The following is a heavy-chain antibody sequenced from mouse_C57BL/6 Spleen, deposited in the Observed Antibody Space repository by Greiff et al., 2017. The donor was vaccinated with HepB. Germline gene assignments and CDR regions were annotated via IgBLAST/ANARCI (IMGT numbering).Heavy chain of an antibody. Sequence: VQLKESGAELVRPGASVKLSCTASGFNIKDDYMHWVKQRPEQGLEWIGWIDPENGDTEYASKFQGKATITADTSSNTSYLQLSSLTSEDTAVYYCTTADYSNNYFDYWGQGTTLTVSS. V-gene: IGHV14-4*01. CDR2: IDPENGDT. CDR3: TTADYSNNYFDY. CDR1: GFNIKDDY. D-gene: IGHD2-5*01. J-gene: IGHJ2*01.